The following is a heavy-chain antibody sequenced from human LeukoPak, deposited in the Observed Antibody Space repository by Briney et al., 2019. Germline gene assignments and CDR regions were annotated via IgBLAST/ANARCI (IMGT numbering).Heavy chain of an antibody. CDR1: GFTFSNYW. V-gene: IGHV3-74*01. CDR2: INSDGSST. CDR3: AKGGAMVIDY. J-gene: IGHJ4*02. D-gene: IGHD5-18*01. Sequence: GGSLRLSCAASGFTFSNYWMHWVRQAPGKGLVWVSRINSDGSSTTSADSVKGRFTISRDNAKNTLYLQMNSLRAEDTAVYYCAKGGAMVIDYWGQGTLVTVSS.